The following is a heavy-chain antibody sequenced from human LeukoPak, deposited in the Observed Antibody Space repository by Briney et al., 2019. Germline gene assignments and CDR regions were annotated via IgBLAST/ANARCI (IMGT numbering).Heavy chain of an antibody. D-gene: IGHD6-19*01. J-gene: IGHJ4*02. CDR2: IWYDGSNK. V-gene: IGHV3-33*01. Sequence: PGRSLRLSGAASGFTFSSYGMHGVGQAPGKGREGGAVIWYDGSNKYYADSVKGRFTISRDNSKNTLYLQMNSLRAEDTAVYYCARTLAVADAFDYWGQGTLVTVSS. CDR3: ARTLAVADAFDY. CDR1: GFTFSSYG.